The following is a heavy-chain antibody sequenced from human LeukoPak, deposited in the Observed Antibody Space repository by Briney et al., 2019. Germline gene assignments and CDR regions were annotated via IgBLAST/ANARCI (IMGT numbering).Heavy chain of an antibody. CDR3: AREDSSGGGSGFDP. J-gene: IGHJ5*02. CDR1: GGTFSTYA. V-gene: IGHV1-46*01. Sequence: ASVKVSCKASGGTFSTYAISWVRQAPGQGLEWMGIINPSGGSTSYAQKFQGRVTMTRDMSTSTVYMELSSLRSEDTAVYYCAREDSSGGGSGFDPWGQGTLVTVSS. CDR2: INPSGGST. D-gene: IGHD6-19*01.